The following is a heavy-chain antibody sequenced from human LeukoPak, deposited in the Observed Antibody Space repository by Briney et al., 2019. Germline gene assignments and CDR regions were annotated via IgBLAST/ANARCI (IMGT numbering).Heavy chain of an antibody. D-gene: IGHD3-22*01. CDR2: IYSSGST. Sequence: SETLSLTCIVSGTSFNNYYWSWIRQPAGKGLEWIGRIYSSGSTNYNLSLTSRVSISVDKSKNQVSLKLESVTAADTAVYYCARERVGYDTSGRGPRFDSWGQGTLVTVSS. V-gene: IGHV4-4*07. CDR1: GTSFNNYY. CDR3: ARERVGYDTSGRGPRFDS. J-gene: IGHJ4*02.